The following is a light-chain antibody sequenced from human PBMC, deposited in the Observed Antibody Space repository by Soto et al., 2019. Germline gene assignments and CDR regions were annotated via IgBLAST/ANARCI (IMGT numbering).Light chain of an antibody. J-gene: IGKJ1*01. CDR2: GAS. Sequence: EVVMTQSPGTLSLSPCERATLSSRASQSVSSNLAWYQQEPGQAPRLLIYGASTRATGIPARFSGSGSGTEFTLTISSLQSEDFAVYYCQQYNNWPPSFGQGTKVDIK. CDR1: QSVSSN. CDR3: QQYNNWPPS. V-gene: IGKV3-15*01.